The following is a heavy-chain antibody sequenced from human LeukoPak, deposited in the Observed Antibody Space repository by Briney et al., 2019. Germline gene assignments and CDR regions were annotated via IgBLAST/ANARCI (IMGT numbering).Heavy chain of an antibody. CDR3: ARDLAAYDAFDI. CDR2: IKQDGSEK. Sequence: GGSLRLSCAASGFTFSSDWMSWVRQSPGKGLKGVDKIKQDGSEKYYVDSVKGRFTISRDNAKNSLYLQMNRLRAEDTAVYYCARDLAAYDAFDIWGQGTMVPVSS. CDR1: GFTFSSDW. J-gene: IGHJ3*02. D-gene: IGHD2-15*01. V-gene: IGHV3-7*03.